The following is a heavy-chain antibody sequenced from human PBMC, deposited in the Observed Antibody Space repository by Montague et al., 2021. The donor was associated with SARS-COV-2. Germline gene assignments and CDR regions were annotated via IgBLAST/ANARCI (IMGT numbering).Heavy chain of an antibody. CDR2: IDLADDK. D-gene: IGHD3-9*01. V-gene: IGHV2-70*11. Sequence: PALVKPTQTLTLTCTFSGFSLSTSGMCVSWFRQPPGKALEWLARIDLADDKYYSTSLKTRLTISKDTSKNQVVLTMTNMDPVDTATYYCARTHYDILPGYYYDMDVWGQGTTVTVSS. J-gene: IGHJ6*02. CDR1: GFSLSTSGMC. CDR3: ARTHYDILPGYYYDMDV.